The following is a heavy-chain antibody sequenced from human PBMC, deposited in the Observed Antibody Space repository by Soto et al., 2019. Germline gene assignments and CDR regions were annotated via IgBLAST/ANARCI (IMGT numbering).Heavy chain of an antibody. D-gene: IGHD3-3*01. J-gene: IGHJ4*02. CDR3: ARGVDCWSGYVX. V-gene: IGHV4-34*01. Sequence: SETLSLTCALYGGSFDGYYWSWIRQSPGKGLEWIGEIHHSGSTKYNPSLKSRVSLSVDTSTKQFSLKMTSMTAADRGVYYCARGVDCWSGYVXWGQGTPVTVSX. CDR2: IHHSGST. CDR1: GGSFDGYY.